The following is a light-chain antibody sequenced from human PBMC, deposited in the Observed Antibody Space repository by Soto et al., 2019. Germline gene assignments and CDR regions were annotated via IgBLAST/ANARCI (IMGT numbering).Light chain of an antibody. J-gene: IGKJ3*01. CDR1: QSVSSSY. CDR2: GAS. CDR3: QQYGSSPLT. V-gene: IGKV3-20*01. Sequence: EIVLTQSPGTLSLSPGERATLSCRASQSVSSSYLAWYQQKPGQAPRLLIYGASSRATDIPDRFSGSGSGTDFTLTISRLKPEDFAVYYCQQYGSSPLTFGPGTKVDIK.